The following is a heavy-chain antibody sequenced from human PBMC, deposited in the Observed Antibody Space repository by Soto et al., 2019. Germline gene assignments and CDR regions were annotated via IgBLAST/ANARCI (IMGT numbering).Heavy chain of an antibody. CDR1: GFTFSSYA. Sequence: GGSLRLSCAASGFTFSSYAMSWVRQAPGKGLEWVSAISGSGGSTYYADSVKGRFNISRDNSKNTLYLQMNSLRAEDTAVYDCVKGSRRGWYEGIDYWGQGPLVTVSS. CDR3: VKGSRRGWYEGIDY. V-gene: IGHV3-23*01. D-gene: IGHD6-19*01. CDR2: ISGSGGST. J-gene: IGHJ4*02.